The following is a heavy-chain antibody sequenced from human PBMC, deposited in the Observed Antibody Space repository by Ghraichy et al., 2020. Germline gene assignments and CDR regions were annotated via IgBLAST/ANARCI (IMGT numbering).Heavy chain of an antibody. CDR2: ISSSSSYI. V-gene: IGHV3-21*01. CDR1: GFTFSSYS. J-gene: IGHJ5*02. D-gene: IGHD3-3*01. Sequence: GGSLRLSCAASGFTFSSYSMNWVRQAPGKGLEWVSSISSSSSYIYYADSVKGRFTISRDNAKNSLYLQMNSLRAEDTAVYYCARDGNYDFWSGYSDGNWFDPWGQGTLVTVSS. CDR3: ARDGNYDFWSGYSDGNWFDP.